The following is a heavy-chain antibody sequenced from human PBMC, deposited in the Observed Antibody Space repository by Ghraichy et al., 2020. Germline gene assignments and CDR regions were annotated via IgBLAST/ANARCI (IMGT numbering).Heavy chain of an antibody. D-gene: IGHD3-22*01. CDR2: IYYSGST. CDR1: GGSISSYY. CDR3: ARLLGHYHYYDSSGSSGWFDP. Sequence: SETLSLTCTVSGGSISSYYWSWIRQPPGKGLEWIGYIYYSGSTNYNPSLKSRVTISVDTSKNQFSLKLSSVTAADTAVYYCARLLGHYHYYDSSGSSGWFDPWGQGTLVTVSS. J-gene: IGHJ5*02. V-gene: IGHV4-59*01.